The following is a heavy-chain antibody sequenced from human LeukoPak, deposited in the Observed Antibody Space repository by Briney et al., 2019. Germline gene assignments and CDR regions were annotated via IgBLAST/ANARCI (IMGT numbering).Heavy chain of an antibody. Sequence: SETLSLTCTVSGGSSSSYYWSWIRQPPGKGLEWIGYMSHSGSTYYNPSLKSRVTILVDTSKNQFSLKLSSVTAADTAVYYCARDQGVVANFDYWGQGTLVTVSS. D-gene: IGHD2-15*01. CDR3: ARDQGVVANFDY. J-gene: IGHJ4*02. CDR1: GGSSSSYY. V-gene: IGHV4-59*12. CDR2: MSHSGST.